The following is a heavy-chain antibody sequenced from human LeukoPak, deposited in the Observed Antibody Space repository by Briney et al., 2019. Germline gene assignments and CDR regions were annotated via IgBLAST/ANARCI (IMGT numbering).Heavy chain of an antibody. D-gene: IGHD3-9*01. CDR1: GYSISSGYY. CDR2: IYHSGST. Sequence: SETLSLTCAVSGYSISSGYYWGRIRQPPGKGLEWIGSIYHSGSTYYNPSPKSRVTISVDTSKNQFSLKLSSVTAADTAVYYCARPIPVLRYFDWLSAGAFDIWGQGTMVTVSS. V-gene: IGHV4-38-2*01. J-gene: IGHJ3*02. CDR3: ARPIPVLRYFDWLSAGAFDI.